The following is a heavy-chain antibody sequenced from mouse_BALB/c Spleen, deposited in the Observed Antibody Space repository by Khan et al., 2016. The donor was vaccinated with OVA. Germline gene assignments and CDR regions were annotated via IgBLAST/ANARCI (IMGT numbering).Heavy chain of an antibody. Sequence: QVQLQQPGAELVRPGASVKLSCEASGYTFTSYWMNWVKQSPEQGLEWIGRIDPYDSETHYNQNFKDKAILTVDKSSSTASMQLRSLTSEDSAVYYCAKDPFAYWGQGTLVTVSA. J-gene: IGHJ3*01. CDR3: AKDPFAY. CDR2: IDPYDSET. V-gene: IGHV1-74*01. CDR1: GYTFTSYW.